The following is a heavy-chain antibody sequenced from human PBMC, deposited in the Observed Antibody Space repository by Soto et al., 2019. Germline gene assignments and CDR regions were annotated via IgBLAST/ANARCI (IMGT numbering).Heavy chain of an antibody. CDR3: ARATTSTLGWFFEV. V-gene: IGHV1-69*02. J-gene: IGHJ2*01. Sequence: QVQLVQSGAEVKKPGSSVKVSCKASGGTFSSNTISWVRQAPGQGLEWMGRVIPILGIANYAQKFQDRVTITADKSTSTAYMELNSLRSEDTAVYYCARATTSTLGWFFEVWGRGTLVTVSS. CDR2: VIPILGIA. CDR1: GGTFSSNT. D-gene: IGHD1-1*01.